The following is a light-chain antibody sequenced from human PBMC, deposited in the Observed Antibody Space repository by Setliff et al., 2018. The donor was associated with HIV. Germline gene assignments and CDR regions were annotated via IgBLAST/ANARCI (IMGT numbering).Light chain of an antibody. CDR1: SSDVGGYNS. V-gene: IGLV2-14*01. J-gene: IGLJ1*01. CDR2: EVS. Sequence: QSALTQPASVSGSPGQSITISCTGTSSDVGGYNSVSWYQQHPGKAPKLMIYEVSNRPSGVSNRFSGSKSGNTASLTISGLRAEDEADYYRSSYTSSNTLVFGTGTKGTVL. CDR3: SSYTSSNTLV.